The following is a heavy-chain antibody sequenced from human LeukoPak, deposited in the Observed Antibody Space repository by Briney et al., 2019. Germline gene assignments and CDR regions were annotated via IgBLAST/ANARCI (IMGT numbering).Heavy chain of an antibody. Sequence: ASVKVSCKASGYTFTGYYMHWVRQAPGQVLVWMGWINPNSGGTNYAQKFQGRVTMTRDTSISTAYMELSRLRSDDTAVYYCARPNYYDSSGYHDGDYWGQGTLVTVSS. D-gene: IGHD3-22*01. CDR3: ARPNYYDSSGYHDGDY. J-gene: IGHJ4*02. CDR2: INPNSGGT. V-gene: IGHV1-2*02. CDR1: GYTFTGYY.